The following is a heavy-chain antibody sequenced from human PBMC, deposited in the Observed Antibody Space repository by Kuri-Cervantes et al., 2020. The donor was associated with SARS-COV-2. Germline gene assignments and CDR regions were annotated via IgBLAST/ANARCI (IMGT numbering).Heavy chain of an antibody. CDR1: GFTFSSYA. J-gene: IGHJ4*02. D-gene: IGHD2-21*01. Sequence: GESLKISCAASGFTFSSYAMSWVRQAPGKGLEWVSAISGSGGSTYYADSVKGRFTISRDNSKNTLYLQMKSLRDEDTAIYYCAKDRAGVHDFWGQGTLVTCYS. V-gene: IGHV3-23*01. CDR2: ISGSGGST. CDR3: AKDRAGVHDF.